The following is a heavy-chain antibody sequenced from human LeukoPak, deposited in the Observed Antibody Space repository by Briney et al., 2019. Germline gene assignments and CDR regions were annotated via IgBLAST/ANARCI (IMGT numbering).Heavy chain of an antibody. V-gene: IGHV1-2*02. CDR1: GYTFIGYY. Sequence: ASVKVSCKASGYTFIGYYIHWVRQAPGRRLEWVGWINPNSGGIKYAQKFQGRVTMTRDTSVSTAYMELKRLTSDDTAVYYCARVLFSGIPDWFDPWGQGTLVTVSS. J-gene: IGHJ5*02. CDR3: ARVLFSGIPDWFDP. CDR2: INPNSGGI. D-gene: IGHD2-21*01.